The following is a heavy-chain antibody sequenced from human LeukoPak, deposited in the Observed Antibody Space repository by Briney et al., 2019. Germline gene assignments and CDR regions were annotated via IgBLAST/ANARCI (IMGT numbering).Heavy chain of an antibody. V-gene: IGHV3-11*04. J-gene: IGHJ4*02. CDR2: ISKGGRTI. CDR1: GFTFSDYY. D-gene: IGHD3-10*01. Sequence: GGSLRLSCAASGFTFSDYYMSWIRQAPGKGLEWVSYISKGGRTIFYADSVKGRFTISRDNAKNSLDLQMNSLRVEDTGIYYCVKVAKYYYGSETYYFFEHWGQGTPVTASS. CDR3: VKVAKYYYGSETYYFFEH.